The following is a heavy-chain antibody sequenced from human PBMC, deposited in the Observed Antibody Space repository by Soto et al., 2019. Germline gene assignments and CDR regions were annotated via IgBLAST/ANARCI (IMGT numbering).Heavy chain of an antibody. J-gene: IGHJ3*01. CDR1: GFSFINYW. D-gene: IGHD1-26*01. Sequence: PGGSLRLSCGASGFSFINYWMSWVRQSPGKGLEWVANTNEDESEKDYVDSVKGRFTISRDNAKISLFLQMNNLRVEDTAIYYCARDRGYSTFDFWGHGTVVTVSS. CDR3: ARDRGYSTFDF. CDR2: TNEDESEK. V-gene: IGHV3-7*01.